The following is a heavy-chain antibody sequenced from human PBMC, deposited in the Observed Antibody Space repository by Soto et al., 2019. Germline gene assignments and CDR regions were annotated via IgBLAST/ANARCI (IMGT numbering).Heavy chain of an antibody. J-gene: IGHJ4*02. Sequence: SGPTLVNPTQTLSLTCTFSGFSLSTSGMCVSWIRQPPGKALEWLARIDWDDDKYYSTSLKTRLTISKDTSKNQVVLTMTNMDPVDTATYYCARIRRPYYYDSSGYFPGAFDYWGQGTLVTVSS. D-gene: IGHD3-22*01. CDR3: ARIRRPYYYDSSGYFPGAFDY. CDR2: IDWDDDK. CDR1: GFSLSTSGMC. V-gene: IGHV2-70*11.